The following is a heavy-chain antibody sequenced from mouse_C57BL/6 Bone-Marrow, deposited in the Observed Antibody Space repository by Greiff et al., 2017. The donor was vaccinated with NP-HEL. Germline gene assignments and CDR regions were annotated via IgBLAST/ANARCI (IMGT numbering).Heavy chain of an antibody. J-gene: IGHJ4*01. CDR3: AISYYSNYDAMDY. D-gene: IGHD2-5*01. Sequence: QVQLQQPGAELVKPGASVKLSCKASGYTFTSYWMQWVKQRPGQGLEWIGDIDTSDGYTNYNQKFKGKATLTVDTSSSTAYMQLSSLTSEDSSFYYCAISYYSNYDAMDYWRQGTSVTVSS. V-gene: IGHV1-50*01. CDR1: GYTFTSYW. CDR2: IDTSDGYT.